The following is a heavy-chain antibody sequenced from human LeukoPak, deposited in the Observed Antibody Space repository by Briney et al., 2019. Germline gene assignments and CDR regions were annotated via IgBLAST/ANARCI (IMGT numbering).Heavy chain of an antibody. Sequence: PGGSLRLSCAASGFTFSSYAMSWVRQAPGKGLEWVSAISGSGGSTYYADSVKGRFTISRDNSKNTLYLQMNSLRAEDTAAYYCAKGDIVATMFDYWGQGTLVTVSS. V-gene: IGHV3-23*01. CDR3: AKGDIVATMFDY. CDR2: ISGSGGST. J-gene: IGHJ4*02. CDR1: GFTFSSYA. D-gene: IGHD5-12*01.